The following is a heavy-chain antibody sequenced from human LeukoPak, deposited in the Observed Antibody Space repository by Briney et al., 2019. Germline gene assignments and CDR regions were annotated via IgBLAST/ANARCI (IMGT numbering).Heavy chain of an antibody. D-gene: IGHD1-1*01. CDR1: GFTFSSYE. CDR3: ARGGGRNLNDESYYFDY. V-gene: IGHV3-48*03. CDR2: ISSSGSTI. Sequence: GGSLRLSCAASGFTFSSYEMNWVRQAPGKGLEWVSYISSSGSTIYYADSVKGRFTISRDNAKNSLYLQMNSLRAEDTAVYYCARGGGRNLNDESYYFDYWGQGTLVTVSS. J-gene: IGHJ4*02.